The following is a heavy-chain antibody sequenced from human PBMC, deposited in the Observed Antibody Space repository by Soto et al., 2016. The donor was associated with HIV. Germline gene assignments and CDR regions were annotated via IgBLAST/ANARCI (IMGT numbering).Heavy chain of an antibody. V-gene: IGHV1-2*02. CDR3: ARFPSRGPIDY. J-gene: IGHJ4*02. CDR2: ILPNTGGT. D-gene: IGHD3-10*01. Sequence: QVQLVQSGAEVKKPGASVKVSCKASGYTFSGYYMHWVRQAPGQGLEWMGWILPNTGGTKYAQNFQGRVTMTRNTSISTAYMEVTSLRSDDTAVYYCARFPSRGPIDYWGQGTLVTVSS. CDR1: GYTFSGYY.